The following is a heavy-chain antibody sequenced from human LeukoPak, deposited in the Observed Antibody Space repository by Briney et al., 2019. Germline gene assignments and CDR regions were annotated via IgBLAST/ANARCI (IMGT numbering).Heavy chain of an antibody. Sequence: GGSLRLSCAASGFTFSSYGMHWVRQAPGKGLEWVAVISYDGSNKYYADSVKGRFTISRDNSKNTLYLQMNSLRAEDTAVYYCAREYLPDYSNPWFDPWGQGTLVTVST. J-gene: IGHJ5*02. D-gene: IGHD4-11*01. CDR1: GFTFSSYG. CDR3: AREYLPDYSNPWFDP. CDR2: ISYDGSNK. V-gene: IGHV3-30*03.